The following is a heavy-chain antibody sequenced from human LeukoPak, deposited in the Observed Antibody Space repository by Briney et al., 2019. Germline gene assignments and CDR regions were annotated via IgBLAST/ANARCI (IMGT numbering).Heavy chain of an antibody. Sequence: ASETLSITCAVYGGSFSGYYWSWIRQPPGKGLEWIGEINHSGSTNYNPSLKSRVTISVDTSKNQFSLKLSSVTAADTAVYYCARGNFVLRFLEWLLYFDYWGQGTLVTVSS. CDR1: GGSFSGYY. D-gene: IGHD3-3*01. CDR2: INHSGST. J-gene: IGHJ4*02. CDR3: ARGNFVLRFLEWLLYFDY. V-gene: IGHV4-34*01.